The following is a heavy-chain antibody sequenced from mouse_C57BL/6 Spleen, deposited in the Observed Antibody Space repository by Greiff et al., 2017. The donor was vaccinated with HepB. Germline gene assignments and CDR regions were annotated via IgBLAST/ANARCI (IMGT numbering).Heavy chain of an antibody. CDR2: IHPNSGRT. D-gene: IGHD2-3*01. V-gene: IGHV1-64*01. CDR3: ARYDDGYSYRYFDV. Sequence: QVQLQQSGAELVKPGASVKLSCKASGYTFTSYWMHWVKRRPGQGLEWIGMIHPNSGRTNYNEKYKSKATLTVDKSSSTAYMQRSSLTSEDSAVYDCARYDDGYSYRYFDVWGTGTTVTVSS. CDR1: GYTFTSYW. J-gene: IGHJ1*03.